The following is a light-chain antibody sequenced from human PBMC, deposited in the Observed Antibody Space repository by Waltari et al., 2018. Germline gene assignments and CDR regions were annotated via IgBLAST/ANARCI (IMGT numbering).Light chain of an antibody. V-gene: IGKV3-11*01. CDR3: QQRLNWPVT. CDR1: QNFSNY. J-gene: IGKJ4*01. Sequence: DIVLTHSPATLSLSPGESPTLSCRTSQNFSNYLAWYQQKPGQAPRLLIYDASKTFTGTPARFSGSGSGTDFTLTIGSLEPDDFAVYYCQQRLNWPVTFGGGTKVEIK. CDR2: DAS.